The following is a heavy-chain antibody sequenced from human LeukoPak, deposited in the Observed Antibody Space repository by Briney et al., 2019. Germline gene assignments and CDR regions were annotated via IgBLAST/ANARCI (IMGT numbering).Heavy chain of an antibody. CDR1: GGSISSSNYY. Sequence: PSETLSLTCTVSGGSISSSNYYWGWIRQPPGKGLEWIGSMYYSGSTYYNPSLKSRVTISVDTSKNQFSLKLSSVTAADTAVYYCARSITGVDLDYWGQGTLVTVSS. J-gene: IGHJ4*02. CDR3: ARSITGVDLDY. CDR2: MYYSGST. V-gene: IGHV4-39*07. D-gene: IGHD3-10*01.